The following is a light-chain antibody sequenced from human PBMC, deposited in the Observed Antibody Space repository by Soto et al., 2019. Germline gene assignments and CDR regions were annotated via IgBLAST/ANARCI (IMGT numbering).Light chain of an antibody. CDR3: QPYKSHSS. V-gene: IGKV1-5*03. J-gene: IGKJ2*01. Sequence: DIQMTQSPSTLSASVGDRVTITCRASQSVSSWLAWYQQKPGKAPKLLISKAPTLESGAPSGYSGSESGTEFTLTICSLQPDDFASYNCQPYKSHSSFGQGTKLEIK. CDR1: QSVSSW. CDR2: KAP.